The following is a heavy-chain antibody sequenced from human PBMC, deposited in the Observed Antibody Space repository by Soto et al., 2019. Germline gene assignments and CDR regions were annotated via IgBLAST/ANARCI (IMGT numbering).Heavy chain of an antibody. V-gene: IGHV3-23*01. D-gene: IGHD6-13*01. CDR1: GFTFRNYA. CDR3: AKDQCGSSSWPLDFDF. Sequence: EVQLLESGGGLVQPGGSLRLSCAASGFTFRNYAMSWVRQAPGKGLEWVSAISGDGGTTYYADSVKGRFTISRDNSKNTLYLQRNSLRAEDTDSYDCAKDQCGSSSWPLDFDFCSQGTLVNVSP. CDR2: ISGDGGTT. J-gene: IGHJ4*02.